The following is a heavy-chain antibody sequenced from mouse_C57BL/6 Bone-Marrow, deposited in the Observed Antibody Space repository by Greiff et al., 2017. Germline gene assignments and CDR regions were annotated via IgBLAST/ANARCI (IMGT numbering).Heavy chain of an antibody. V-gene: IGHV14-4*01. CDR1: GFNIKDDY. CDR2: IDPENGDT. D-gene: IGHD1-1*01. J-gene: IGHJ3*01. CDR3: TTDYGCSYRALFAY. Sequence: VQLQQSGAELVRPGASVKLSCTASGFNIKDDYMHWVKQRPEQGLEWIGWIDPENGDTAYASKFQGKATITGDKSSNTAYLQLSSLTSEDTAVYYCTTDYGCSYRALFAYWGQGTLVTVSA.